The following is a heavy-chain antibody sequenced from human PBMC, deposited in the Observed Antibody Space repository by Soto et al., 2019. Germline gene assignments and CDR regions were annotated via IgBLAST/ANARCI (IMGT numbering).Heavy chain of an antibody. CDR1: GGSISSGGYY. J-gene: IGHJ4*02. CDR2: IYYSGST. V-gene: IGHV4-31*03. Sequence: SETLSLTCTVSGGSISSGGYYWSWIRQHPGKGLEWIGYIYYSGSTYYNPSLKSRVTISVDTSKNQFSLKLSSVTAADTAVYYCARARSEGDYVWGSYRYGPFDYWGQGTPVTVSS. CDR3: ARARSEGDYVWGSYRYGPFDY. D-gene: IGHD3-16*02.